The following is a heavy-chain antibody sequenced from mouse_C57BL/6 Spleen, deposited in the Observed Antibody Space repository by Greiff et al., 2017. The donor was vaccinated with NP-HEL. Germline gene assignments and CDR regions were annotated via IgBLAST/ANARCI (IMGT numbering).Heavy chain of an antibody. D-gene: IGHD2-1*01. J-gene: IGHJ3*01. CDR3: ARANYGNSWFAY. Sequence: QVQLQQPGAELVRPGTSVKLSCKASGYTFTSYWMHWVKQRPGQGLEWIGVIDPSDSYTNYNQKFKGKATLTVDPSSSTAYMQLSSLTSEDSAVYYCARANYGNSWFAYWGQGTLVTVSA. CDR2: IDPSDSYT. V-gene: IGHV1-59*01. CDR1: GYTFTSYW.